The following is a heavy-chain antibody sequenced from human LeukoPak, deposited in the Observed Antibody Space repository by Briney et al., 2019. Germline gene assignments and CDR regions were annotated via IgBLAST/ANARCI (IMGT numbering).Heavy chain of an antibody. Sequence: PGGSLRLSCAASGFTFSSYSMNWVRQAPGKGLEWVSSISSSSSYIYYADSVKGRFTISRDNAKNSLYLQMNSLRAEDTAVYYCARTGDSLVVAATFDYWGQGTLVTVSS. J-gene: IGHJ4*02. CDR1: GFTFSSYS. CDR2: ISSSSSYI. CDR3: ARTGDSLVVAATFDY. V-gene: IGHV3-21*01. D-gene: IGHD2-15*01.